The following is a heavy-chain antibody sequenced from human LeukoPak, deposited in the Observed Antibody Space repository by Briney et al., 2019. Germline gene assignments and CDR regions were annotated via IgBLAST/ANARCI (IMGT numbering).Heavy chain of an antibody. J-gene: IGHJ6*03. V-gene: IGHV3-20*04. CDR3: ARSELRYFDKHYYHYIDV. D-gene: IGHD3-9*01. CDR1: GFTFVDYG. Sequence: GGSLRLSCAASGFTFVDYGMSWVRKAPGKGLEWVSGIIWIGGSTGYADSVKGRFTISRDNAKNSLYLQMNSLTADDTAVYYCARSELRYFDKHYYHYIDVWGKGTTVTVPS. CDR2: IIWIGGST.